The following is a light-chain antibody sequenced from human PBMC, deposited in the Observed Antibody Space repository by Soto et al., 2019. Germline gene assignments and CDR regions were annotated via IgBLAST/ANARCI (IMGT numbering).Light chain of an antibody. CDR1: QNINSY. CDR2: GAS. J-gene: IGKJ5*01. V-gene: IGKV3-15*01. Sequence: MTQSPSSLSASVVDRVTITFLARQNINSYLNWYQQKPGQAPRLLIYGASTRATGIPPRFSGSGSGTEFTLTISSLQSEDFAVYYCQQYINWPPITFGQGTRLEIK. CDR3: QQYINWPPIT.